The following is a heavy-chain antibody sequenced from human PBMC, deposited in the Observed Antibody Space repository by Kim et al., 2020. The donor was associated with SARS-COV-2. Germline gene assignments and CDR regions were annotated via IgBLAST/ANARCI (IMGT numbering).Heavy chain of an antibody. CDR2: IIPIFGTA. Sequence: SVKVSCKASGGTFSSHAISWVRQAPGQGLEWMGGIIPIFGTANYAQKFQGRVTITADESTSTAYMELSSLRSEDTAVYYCARAAIGGYRYGYHYYYMDVWGKGTTVTGSS. CDR1: GGTFSSHA. D-gene: IGHD5-18*01. J-gene: IGHJ6*03. V-gene: IGHV1-69*13. CDR3: ARAAIGGYRYGYHYYYMDV.